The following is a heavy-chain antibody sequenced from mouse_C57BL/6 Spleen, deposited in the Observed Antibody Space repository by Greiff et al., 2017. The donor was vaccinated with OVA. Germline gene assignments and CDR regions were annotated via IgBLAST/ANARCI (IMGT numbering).Heavy chain of an antibody. V-gene: IGHV5-9-1*02. CDR2: ISSGGDYI. J-gene: IGHJ2*01. CDR1: GFTFSSYA. Sequence: DVQLVESGAGLVKPGGSLKLSCAASGFTFSSYAMSWVRQTPEKRLEWVAYISSGGDYIYYADTVKGRFTITRDNARNTLYLQMSSLKSEDTAMYYCTRDSSSNSFYDWGQGTTLTVSS. D-gene: IGHD1-3*01. CDR3: TRDSSSNSFYD.